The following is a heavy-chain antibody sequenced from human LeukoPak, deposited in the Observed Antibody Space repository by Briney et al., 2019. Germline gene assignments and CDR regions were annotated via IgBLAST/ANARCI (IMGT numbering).Heavy chain of an antibody. CDR2: IYYSGST. CDR3: ARQYYYYSHMDV. J-gene: IGHJ6*02. CDR1: GGSTSSYY. Sequence: SETLSLTCTVSGGSTSSYYWSWIRQPPGKGLEWIGYIYYSGSTNYNPSLKSRVTISVDTSKNQFSLKLSSVTAADTAVYYCARQYYYYSHMDVWGQGTTVTVSS. V-gene: IGHV4-59*08.